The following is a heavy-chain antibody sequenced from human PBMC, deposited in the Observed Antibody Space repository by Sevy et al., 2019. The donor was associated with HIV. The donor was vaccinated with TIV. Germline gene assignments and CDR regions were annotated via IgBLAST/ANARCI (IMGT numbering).Heavy chain of an antibody. Sequence: GGSLRLSCAASGFTFSNAWMSWDRQAPGKGLEWVGRIKSKTDGGTTDDAAPVKGRFTISRDDSKNKLYLQMNSLKTEDTAIYYCTTYSKKRGLSALLDYWGQGTLVTVSS. J-gene: IGHJ4*02. CDR3: TTYSKKRGLSALLDY. V-gene: IGHV3-15*01. CDR2: IKSKTDGGTT. CDR1: GFTFSNAW. D-gene: IGHD2-21*01.